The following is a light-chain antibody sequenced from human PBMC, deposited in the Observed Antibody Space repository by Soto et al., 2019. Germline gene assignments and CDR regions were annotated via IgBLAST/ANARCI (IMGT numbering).Light chain of an antibody. CDR3: QSYDRSLSGWL. CDR2: GDS. Sequence: QSVLTQPPSVSGAPGQRVTISCTGSSSNIGAGYNVHWYQQVPGTAPKLLIYGDSNRPSGVPDRFSGSKSGTSASLAITGLQAEDEADYYCQSYDRSLSGWLFGGGTKRTVL. J-gene: IGLJ3*02. CDR1: SSNIGAGYN. V-gene: IGLV1-40*01.